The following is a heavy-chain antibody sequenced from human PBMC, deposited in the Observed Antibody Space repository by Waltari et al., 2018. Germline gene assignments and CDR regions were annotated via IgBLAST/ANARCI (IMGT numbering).Heavy chain of an antibody. V-gene: IGHV4-61*02. Sequence: QVQLQESGPGLVKPSQTLSLTCTVSGGSISSGSYYWSWIRQPAGKGLEWIGRIYTSGSPNYNPSLKSRVTISVDTSKNQFSLKLSSVTAADTAVYYCARDWGQGAGINYYYYYMDVWGKGTTVTVSS. CDR1: GGSISSGSYY. CDR3: ARDWGQGAGINYYYYYMDV. D-gene: IGHD3-16*01. J-gene: IGHJ6*03. CDR2: IYTSGSP.